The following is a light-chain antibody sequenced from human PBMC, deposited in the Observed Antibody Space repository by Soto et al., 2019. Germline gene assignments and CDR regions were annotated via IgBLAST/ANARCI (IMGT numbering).Light chain of an antibody. CDR1: QSVSSN. Sequence: ETVMTQSPAILSVSPGERATLSCRASQSVSSNLAWYQQKPGQPPRLLIYDISTRATGIPTRFSGSGSGTEFTLIISSLQPDDFATYYCQQYDSYPLTFGGGTKWIS. CDR3: QQYDSYPLT. V-gene: IGKV3D-15*01. J-gene: IGKJ4*01. CDR2: DIS.